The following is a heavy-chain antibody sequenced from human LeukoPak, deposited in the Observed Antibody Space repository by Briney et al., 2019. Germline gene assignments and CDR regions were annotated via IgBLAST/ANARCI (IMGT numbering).Heavy chain of an antibody. Sequence: ASVKVSCKTSGYTFTGYYIHWVRQAPGQGLEWMGWFNLNSGGTNYEQKFQGRGTMTRDTSISTAYRELSRLFSYDTAVYYCLRGEGRGDGWGKGTLVTASS. J-gene: IGHJ4*02. CDR3: LRGEGRGDG. D-gene: IGHD3-10*01. CDR1: GYTFTGYY. V-gene: IGHV1-2*02. CDR2: FNLNSGGT.